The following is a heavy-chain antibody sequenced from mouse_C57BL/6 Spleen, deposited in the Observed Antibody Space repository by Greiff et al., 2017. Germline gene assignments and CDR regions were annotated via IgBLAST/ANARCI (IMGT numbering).Heavy chain of an antibody. D-gene: IGHD1-2*01. V-gene: IGHV7-3*01. CDR2: IRNKANGYTT. CDR1: GFTFTDYY. CDR3: ARYQTLLRFDY. J-gene: IGHJ2*01. Sequence: EVMLVASGGGLVQPGGSLSLSCAASGFTFTDYYMSWVRQPPGKALEWLGFIRNKANGYTTEYSASVKGRFTISRDNSQSILYLKMNALRAEDSATYYCARYQTLLRFDYWGQGTTLTVSS.